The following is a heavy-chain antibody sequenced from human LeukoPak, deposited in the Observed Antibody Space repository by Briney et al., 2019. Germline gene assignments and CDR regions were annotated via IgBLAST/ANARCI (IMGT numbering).Heavy chain of an antibody. V-gene: IGHV3-30*03. J-gene: IGHJ4*02. CDR2: ISYDGSNI. Sequence: GGSLRLSCAASGFTFSSYGMHWVRQAPGKGLEWVAVISYDGSNIYYADSVKGRFTISRDNSKNTLYLQMNSLRAEDTAVYYCARTAYFADWSFDYWGQGTLVTVSS. CDR3: ARTAYFADWSFDY. D-gene: IGHD2-21*01. CDR1: GFTFSSYG.